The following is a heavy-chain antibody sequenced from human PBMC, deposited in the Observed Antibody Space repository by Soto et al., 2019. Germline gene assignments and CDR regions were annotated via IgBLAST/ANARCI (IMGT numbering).Heavy chain of an antibody. CDR3: ARLSGGYGQFYYYYYYMDV. J-gene: IGHJ6*03. Sequence: QVQLQESGPGLVKPSETLSLTCTVSGGSISSYYWSWIRQPPGEGLEWIGYIYYSGSTNYNPSLKSRVTISVDTSKNQFSLKLSSVIAADTAVYYCARLSGGYGQFYYYYYYMDVWGKGTTVTVSS. D-gene: IGHD5-18*01. V-gene: IGHV4-59*08. CDR2: IYYSGST. CDR1: GGSISSYY.